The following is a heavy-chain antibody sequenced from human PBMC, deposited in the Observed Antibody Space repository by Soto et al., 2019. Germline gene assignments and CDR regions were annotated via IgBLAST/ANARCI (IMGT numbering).Heavy chain of an antibody. CDR2: IRPDATEE. CDR3: ARYTRPEAFDI. D-gene: IGHD2-2*02. J-gene: IGHJ3*02. Sequence: EVQLVESGGGLVQPGGSLRLSCVASRFTFSNYWMSWIRQAPGKGLEWVANIRPDATEEDYIESVRGRFTISRDNAESSLHLQMDSLRAEDTAVYYCARYTRPEAFDIWGQGTMVTV. V-gene: IGHV3-7*01. CDR1: RFTFSNYW.